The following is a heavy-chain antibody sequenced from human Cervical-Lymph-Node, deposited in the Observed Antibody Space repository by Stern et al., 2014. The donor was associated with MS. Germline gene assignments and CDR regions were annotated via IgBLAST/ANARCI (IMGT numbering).Heavy chain of an antibody. D-gene: IGHD3-3*01. CDR3: AGSGTYYPDY. CDR2: VHYSGTT. Sequence: VQLEESGPGLVKPSETLSLTCSVSGGSISSYYWNWIRQPPGKGLEWIANVHYSGTTNYNPSLKSRVTILLDTSMNKISLKLPSVTAADTAVYYCAGSGTYYPDYWGQGILVTVS. CDR1: GGSISSYY. J-gene: IGHJ4*02. V-gene: IGHV4-59*08.